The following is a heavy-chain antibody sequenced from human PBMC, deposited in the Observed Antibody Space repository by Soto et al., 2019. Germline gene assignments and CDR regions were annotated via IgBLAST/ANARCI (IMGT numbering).Heavy chain of an antibody. J-gene: IGHJ4*02. D-gene: IGHD1-20*01. V-gene: IGHV4-31*03. CDR3: ATVGGNWNYVDH. CDR1: GGSISSGGYY. Sequence: SETLSLTCTVSGGSISSGGYYWSWVRQHPEKGLEWIGYIYYTGSTYYNPSLKSRVTMSVDTSKNQFSLKLSSVTAADTAVYYCATVGGNWNYVDHWGQGTLVTVSS. CDR2: IYYTGST.